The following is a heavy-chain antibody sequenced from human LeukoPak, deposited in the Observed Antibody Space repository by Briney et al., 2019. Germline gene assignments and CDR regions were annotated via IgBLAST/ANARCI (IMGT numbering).Heavy chain of an antibody. J-gene: IGHJ4*02. D-gene: IGHD5-18*01. V-gene: IGHV1-18*01. CDR1: GYTFTSHG. Sequence: GASVKVSCKASGYTFTSHGISWVRQAPGQGLEWMGWISTYNGNTNYAQKLQGRVTMTTHTSTSTVNMELRSLRSDDTAVYYCARGLAFTAFDYWGRGTLVTVSS. CDR2: ISTYNGNT. CDR3: ARGLAFTAFDY.